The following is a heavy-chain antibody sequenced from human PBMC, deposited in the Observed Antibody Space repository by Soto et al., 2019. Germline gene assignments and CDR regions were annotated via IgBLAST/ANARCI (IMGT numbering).Heavy chain of an antibody. CDR1: GGSFSGYY. V-gene: IGHV4-34*01. D-gene: IGHD2-2*01. J-gene: IGHJ6*02. CDR2: INHSGST. CDR3: ARTLVPASNYYGMDV. Sequence: SETLSLTCASYGGSFSGYYWSWIRQPPGKGLEWIGEINHSGSTNYNPSLKSRVTISVDTSKNQFSLKLSSVTAADTAVYYCARTLVPASNYYGMDVWGQGTTVTVSS.